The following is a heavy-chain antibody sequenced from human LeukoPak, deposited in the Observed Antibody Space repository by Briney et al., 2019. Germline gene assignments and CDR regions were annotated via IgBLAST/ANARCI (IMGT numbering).Heavy chain of an antibody. CDR1: GGSISSSSYY. D-gene: IGHD2-21*02. CDR2: IYYSGNT. J-gene: IGHJ4*02. V-gene: IGHV4-39*01. CDR3: ARPRQGDYYFDY. Sequence: SETLSLTCTVSGGSISSSSYYWGWIRQPPGKGLEWIGSIYYSGNTYYNPSHKSRVTISVDTSKNQFSLKLSSVTAADTAVYDCARPRQGDYYFDYWGQGTLVTVSS.